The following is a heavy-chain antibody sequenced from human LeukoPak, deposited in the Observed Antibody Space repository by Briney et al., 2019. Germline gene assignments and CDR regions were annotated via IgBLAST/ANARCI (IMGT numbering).Heavy chain of an antibody. V-gene: IGHV3-48*01. D-gene: IGHD3-22*01. CDR1: GFTFSSHS. CDR3: ARGAYYYED. Sequence: GGSLRLSCAASGFTFSSHSMNWVRKAPGKGLEWVSYISSSSSTIYYADSVKGRFTISRDNAKNSLYLQMNSLRAEDTAVYYCARGAYYYEDWGQGTLVTVSS. J-gene: IGHJ4*02. CDR2: ISSSSSTI.